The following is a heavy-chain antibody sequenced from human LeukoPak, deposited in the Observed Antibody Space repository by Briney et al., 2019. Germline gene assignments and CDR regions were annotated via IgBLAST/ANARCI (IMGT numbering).Heavy chain of an antibody. V-gene: IGHV3-7*01. J-gene: IGHJ4*02. Sequence: GGSLRLSCEASGFIFSNFWMSWVRQAPGKGLEWVANIREDGSETYYVDFVKGRFTISRDNDKNSLHLQMNSLRVEDTAVYYCARVLYFRENSYAGPFDQWGQGTLVTVSS. CDR1: GFIFSNFW. CDR3: ARVLYFRENSYAGPFDQ. D-gene: IGHD5-18*01. CDR2: IREDGSET.